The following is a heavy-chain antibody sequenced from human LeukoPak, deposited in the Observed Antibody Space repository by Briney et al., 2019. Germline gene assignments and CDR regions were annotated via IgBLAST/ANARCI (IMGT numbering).Heavy chain of an antibody. Sequence: PGGSLRLSCAASGFTFSNYAMSWVRQAPGKGLEWVSGISGSGGSTHYADSVKGRFTISRDNSKTTLYLQMNSLRAEDTAVYYCAKCNRYYYDSSGYSAADYWGQGTLVTVSS. CDR1: GFTFSNYA. CDR2: ISGSGGST. D-gene: IGHD3-22*01. CDR3: AKCNRYYYDSSGYSAADY. V-gene: IGHV3-23*01. J-gene: IGHJ4*02.